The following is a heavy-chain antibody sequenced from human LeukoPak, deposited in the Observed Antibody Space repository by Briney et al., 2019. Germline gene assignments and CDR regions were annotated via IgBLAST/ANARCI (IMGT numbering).Heavy chain of an antibody. CDR3: ASSGNFYGSGMDV. V-gene: IGHV3-53*01. CDR2: VYSGGST. Sequence: PGGSLRLSCAASGFTVSSNYMSWVRQAPGKGLEWVSVVYSGGSTYYADSVKGRFTISRDNSKNTVYLQMNSLRAEDTAVYYCASSGNFYGSGMDVWGQGTTVTVSS. J-gene: IGHJ6*02. CDR1: GFTVSSNY. D-gene: IGHD3-10*01.